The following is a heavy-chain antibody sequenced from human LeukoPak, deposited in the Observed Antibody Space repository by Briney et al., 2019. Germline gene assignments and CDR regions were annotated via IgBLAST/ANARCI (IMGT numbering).Heavy chain of an antibody. V-gene: IGHV3-43*01. J-gene: IGHJ4*02. Sequence: GGSLRLSCAASGFTFDDYTMHWVRHAPGKGLEWVSLISWDGGSTYYADSVKGRFTISRDNSKNSLYLQMNSLRTEDTALYYCAKVISYSSGWSPHFDYWGQGTLVTVSS. D-gene: IGHD6-19*01. CDR3: AKVISYSSGWSPHFDY. CDR2: ISWDGGST. CDR1: GFTFDDYT.